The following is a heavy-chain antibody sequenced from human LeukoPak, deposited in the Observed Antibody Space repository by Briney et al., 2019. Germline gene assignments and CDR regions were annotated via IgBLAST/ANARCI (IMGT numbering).Heavy chain of an antibody. V-gene: IGHV3-48*03. Sequence: GGSLRLSCAASGFTFNNYDMHWVRQAPGKGLEWISYISASGSSLFYADSVKGRFTISRDNAKNSLYLQMNSLRADDTAVYYCAELGITMIGGVWGKGTTVTISS. CDR2: ISASGSSL. CDR1: GFTFNNYD. J-gene: IGHJ6*04. CDR3: AELGITMIGGV. D-gene: IGHD3-10*02.